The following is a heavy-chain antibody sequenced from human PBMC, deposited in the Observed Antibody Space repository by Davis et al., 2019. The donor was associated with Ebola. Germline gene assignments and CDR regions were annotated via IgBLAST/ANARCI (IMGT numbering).Heavy chain of an antibody. D-gene: IGHD2-2*01. J-gene: IGHJ4*02. CDR1: GFIFRNWG. CDR2: FSMTGGST. CDR3: VQGTTSCHV. V-gene: IGHV3-23*01. Sequence: GESLKISCAASGFIFRNWGMTWVXXLPRXXXXXXPAFSMTGGSTDYADSVKGRFTISRDNSKNMLYLQMNSLRVEDTALYYCVQGTTSCHVWGQGTLVTVSS.